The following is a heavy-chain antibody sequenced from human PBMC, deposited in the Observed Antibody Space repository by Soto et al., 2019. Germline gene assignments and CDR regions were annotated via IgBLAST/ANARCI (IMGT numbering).Heavy chain of an antibody. D-gene: IGHD3-16*02. CDR3: AKDSVITFGGVIVTPYYFDY. CDR2: ISGSGGST. V-gene: IGHV3-23*01. Sequence: EVQLLESGGGLVQPGGSLRLSCAASGFTFSSYAMSWVRQAPGKGLEWVSAISGSGGSTYYADPVKGRFTISRDNSKNTLYLQMNSLRGEDTAVNYCAKDSVITFGGVIVTPYYFDYWGQGTLVTVSS. CDR1: GFTFSSYA. J-gene: IGHJ4*02.